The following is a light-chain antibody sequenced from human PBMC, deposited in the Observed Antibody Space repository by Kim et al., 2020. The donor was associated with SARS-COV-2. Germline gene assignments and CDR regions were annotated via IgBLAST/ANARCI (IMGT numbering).Light chain of an antibody. J-gene: IGKJ4*01. CDR1: QGISNY. CDR2: AAS. V-gene: IGKV1-27*01. Sequence: ASVGDIVTITCRASQGISNYLAWYQQRPGKVPKLLIYAASTLQSGVPSRFSGGGSGTDFTLTISSLQPEDVATYYCQKYNSAPLTFGGGTKVDIK. CDR3: QKYNSAPLT.